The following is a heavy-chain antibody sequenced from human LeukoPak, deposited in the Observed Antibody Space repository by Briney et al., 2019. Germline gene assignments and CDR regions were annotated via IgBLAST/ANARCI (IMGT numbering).Heavy chain of an antibody. CDR3: ARDRVVGSGSYYDCLWY. Sequence: GRSLRLSCAASGFTFSSYAMHRVRQAPGKGLEWVAVISYDGSNKYYADSVKGRFTISRDNSKNTLYLQMNSLRAEDTAVYYCARDRVVGSGSYYDCLWYWGQGTLVTVSS. CDR1: GFTFSSYA. V-gene: IGHV3-30-3*01. D-gene: IGHD1-26*01. J-gene: IGHJ4*02. CDR2: ISYDGSNK.